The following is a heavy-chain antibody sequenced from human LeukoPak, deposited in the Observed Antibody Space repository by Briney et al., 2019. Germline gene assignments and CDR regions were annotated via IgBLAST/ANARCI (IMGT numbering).Heavy chain of an antibody. D-gene: IGHD2/OR15-2a*01. CDR1: GFTFSSYP. J-gene: IGHJ4*02. CDR2: ISGSGGNT. V-gene: IGHV3-23*01. CDR3: AKERPQTTSFDY. Sequence: GGSLRLSCAASGFTFSSYPMSWVRQAPGKELEWVSTISGSGGNTYYADSVKGRFTISRDNSKNTLYLQMNSLRAEDTTIYYCAKERPQTTSFDYWGQGTLVTVSS.